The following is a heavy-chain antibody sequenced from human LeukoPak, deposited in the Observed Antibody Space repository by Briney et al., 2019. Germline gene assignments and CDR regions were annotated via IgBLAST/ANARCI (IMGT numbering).Heavy chain of an antibody. Sequence: GGSLRLSCAASGFTFSSYWMHWVRQAPGKGLVWVSRINSDGSSTSYADSVKGRFTISRDNAKSTLYLQMNSLRAEDTAVYYCAREGGVYYYGSGSFFDYWGQGTLVTVSS. V-gene: IGHV3-74*01. CDR3: AREGGVYYYGSGSFFDY. CDR2: INSDGSST. J-gene: IGHJ4*02. D-gene: IGHD3-10*01. CDR1: GFTFSSYW.